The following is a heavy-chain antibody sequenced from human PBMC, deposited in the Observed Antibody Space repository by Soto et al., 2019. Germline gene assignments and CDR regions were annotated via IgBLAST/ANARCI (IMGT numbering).Heavy chain of an antibody. D-gene: IGHD3-10*01. V-gene: IGHV4-31*03. CDR3: ASRYGSGGGSRPAYYYYYGMDV. CDR2: IYYSGST. J-gene: IGHJ6*02. CDR1: GCSISSGGHY. Sequence: SETVSLTCTVSGCSISSGGHYWCWICQHPGKRLEWIGYIYYSGSTYYNPSLKSRVTISVDTSKNQFSLKLSSVTAADTAVYYCASRYGSGGGSRPAYYYYYGMDVWGQGTTVT.